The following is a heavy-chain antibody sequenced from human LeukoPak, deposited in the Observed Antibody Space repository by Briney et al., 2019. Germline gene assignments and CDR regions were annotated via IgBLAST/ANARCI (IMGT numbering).Heavy chain of an antibody. CDR2: ISYDGSTI. Sequence: GGSLRLSCAASGFTFSSFAMHWVRQAPGKGLEWVAVISYDGSTIYYADSVKGRFTISRDNPKNTLYLQMNSLRAEDTAVYYCARRSGGSCLDYWGQGTLVTVSS. V-gene: IGHV3-30*01. D-gene: IGHD6-13*01. CDR1: GFTFSSFA. J-gene: IGHJ4*02. CDR3: ARRSGGSCLDY.